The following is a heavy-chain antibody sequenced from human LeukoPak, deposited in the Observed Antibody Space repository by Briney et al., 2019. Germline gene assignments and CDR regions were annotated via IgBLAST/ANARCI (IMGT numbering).Heavy chain of an antibody. CDR2: IYYSGST. D-gene: IGHD6-19*01. CDR1: GGSISSYY. J-gene: IGHJ3*02. CDR3: AQSSGWYENHDAFDI. Sequence: PSETLSLTCTVSGGSISSYYWSWIRQPPGKGLEWIGYIYYSGSTNYNPSLKSRVTISADTSKNQFSLKLSSVTAADTAVYYCAQSSGWYENHDAFDIWGQGTMVTVSS. V-gene: IGHV4-59*01.